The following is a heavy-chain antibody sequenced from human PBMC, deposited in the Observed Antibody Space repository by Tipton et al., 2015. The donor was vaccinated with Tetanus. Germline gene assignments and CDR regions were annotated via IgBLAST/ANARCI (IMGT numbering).Heavy chain of an antibody. CDR3: ARHGHPSAVVARDASDI. CDR2: LNPKSGSA. CDR1: GYTFTSYG. J-gene: IGHJ3*02. D-gene: IGHD2-15*01. Sequence: QSGAEVKKPGASVKVSCKASGYTFTSYGLNWVRKAAGRGFEWMGWLNPKSGSAAYAPRFQGRVTMTTNTSITTAFMEVASLTYEDTAVYYCARHGHPSAVVARDASDIWGHGTMVNVSS. V-gene: IGHV1-8*02.